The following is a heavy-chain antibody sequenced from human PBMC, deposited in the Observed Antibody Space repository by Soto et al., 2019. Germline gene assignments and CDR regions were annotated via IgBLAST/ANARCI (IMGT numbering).Heavy chain of an antibody. V-gene: IGHV1-69*08. CDR3: ARDYSSCWRQDWYFDL. CDR1: GGTFSSYT. D-gene: IGHD6-19*01. CDR2: IIPILGIA. J-gene: IGHJ2*01. Sequence: QVQLVQSGAEVKKPGSSVKVSCKASGGTFSSYTISWVRQAPGQGLEWMGRIIPILGIANYAQKFQGRVTITADKSTSTAYMELSSLRSEDTAVYYCARDYSSCWRQDWYFDLWGRGTLVTVSS.